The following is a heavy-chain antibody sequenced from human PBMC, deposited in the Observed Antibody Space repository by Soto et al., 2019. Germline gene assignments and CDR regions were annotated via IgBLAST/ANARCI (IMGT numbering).Heavy chain of an antibody. CDR2: IIPIFGTA. Sequence: SVKGSCKASGGTFSSYAISWVRQAPGQGLEWMGGIIPIFGTANYAQKFQGRVTITADESTSTAYMELSSLRSEDTAVYYCGRGGYCTSTSCSRECWWGMAVWGQGTRVP. CDR3: GRGGYCTSTSCSRECWWGMAV. J-gene: IGHJ6*02. D-gene: IGHD2-2*01. V-gene: IGHV1-69*01. CDR1: GGTFSSYA.